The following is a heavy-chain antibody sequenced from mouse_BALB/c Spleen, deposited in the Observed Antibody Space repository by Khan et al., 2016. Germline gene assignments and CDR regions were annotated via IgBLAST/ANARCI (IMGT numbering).Heavy chain of an antibody. CDR2: ISYSGST. V-gene: IGHV3-2*02. CDR3: ARSGALYGNFPY. D-gene: IGHD2-1*01. Sequence: EVQLQESGPGLVKPSQSLSLTCTVTGYSITSDYAWNWIRQFPGNKLEWMGHISYSGSTSYNPSLKSRITITRDTSKNQFFLQLNSVTAEAKATYYCARSGALYGNFPYWGQGTLVTVSA. CDR1: GYSITSDYA. J-gene: IGHJ3*01.